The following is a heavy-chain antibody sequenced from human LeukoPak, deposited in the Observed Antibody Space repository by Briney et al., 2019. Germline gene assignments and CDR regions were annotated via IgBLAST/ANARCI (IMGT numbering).Heavy chain of an antibody. V-gene: IGHV3-23*01. J-gene: IGHJ4*02. Sequence: GGSLRLSCAASGFTFSSYAMSWVRQAPGKGLEWVSAISGSGGSTYYADSVKGRFTISRDNSKNTLYLQMNSLRAEDTAVYYCAKSSFSYSSSWNSFDYWGQGTLATVSS. CDR3: AKSSFSYSSSWNSFDY. CDR1: GFTFSSYA. D-gene: IGHD6-13*01. CDR2: ISGSGGST.